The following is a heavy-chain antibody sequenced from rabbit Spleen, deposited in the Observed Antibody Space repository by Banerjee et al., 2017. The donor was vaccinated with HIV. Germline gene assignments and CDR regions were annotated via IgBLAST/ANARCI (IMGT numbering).Heavy chain of an antibody. Sequence: EQLKESGGGLVKPEGSLTLTCKASGVSFSDKDVMCWVRQAPGKGLEWIACINASTGKPVYATWASGRFSISRTSSTTVTLRMTSLTAADRATYFCARYDSSNEAYMRYGMDLWGPGTLVTVS. CDR3: ARYDSSNEAYMRYGMDL. V-gene: IGHV1S45*01. D-gene: IGHD1-1*01. CDR2: INASTGKP. J-gene: IGHJ6*01. CDR1: GVSFSDKDV.